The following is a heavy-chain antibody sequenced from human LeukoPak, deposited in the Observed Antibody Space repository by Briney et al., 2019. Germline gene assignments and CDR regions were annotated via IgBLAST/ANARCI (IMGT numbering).Heavy chain of an antibody. J-gene: IGHJ4*02. Sequence: GESLKISCEASGYRFTTYWTGWVRQMPGKGLEWMGIIYPGDSDTRYSPSFQGQVTISADKSIITAYLQLSSLKASDTAMYYCARRTTSSWYDFDYWGQGTLVTVSS. CDR1: GYRFTTYW. D-gene: IGHD6-13*01. V-gene: IGHV5-51*01. CDR2: IYPGDSDT. CDR3: ARRTTSSWYDFDY.